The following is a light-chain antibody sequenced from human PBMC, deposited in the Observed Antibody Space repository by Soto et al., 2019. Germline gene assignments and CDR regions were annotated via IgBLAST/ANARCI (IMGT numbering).Light chain of an antibody. CDR1: QDIRND. J-gene: IGKJ1*01. Sequence: DIQVAQAPSSLCASEEDRITITCRASQDIRNDLVWYKQKPGKAPKLLIFAAPSLQSGVPSRFSGSRSGPDFTLTISSLQPEDFATYYCQQSYSSPPTFGQGTKV. V-gene: IGKV1-39*01. CDR3: QQSYSSPPT. CDR2: AAP.